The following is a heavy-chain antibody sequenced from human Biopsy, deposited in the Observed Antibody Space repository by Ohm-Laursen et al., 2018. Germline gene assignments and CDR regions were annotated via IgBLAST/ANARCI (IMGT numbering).Heavy chain of an antibody. Sequence: SVKVSCKASGYTFTSYDISWVRQAPGQGLEWMGWISPYNDKTSYPPKLQDRVTMTADTSTNTAHMELRSLRSDDTAVYYCARVFCTSTTCYGLLDNWGQGTVVTVSS. CDR2: ISPYNDKT. J-gene: IGHJ4*02. V-gene: IGHV1-18*01. CDR1: GYTFTSYD. D-gene: IGHD2/OR15-2a*01. CDR3: ARVFCTSTTCYGLLDN.